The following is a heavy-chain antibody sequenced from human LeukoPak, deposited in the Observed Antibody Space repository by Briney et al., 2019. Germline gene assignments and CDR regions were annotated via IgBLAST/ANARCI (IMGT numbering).Heavy chain of an antibody. CDR1: GGSISSGGYS. J-gene: IGHJ4*02. Sequence: SETLSLTCAVSGGSISSGGYSWSWIRQPPGKGLEWIGYIYHSGSTYYNPSLKSRVTISIDTSKNQFSLKLSSVTAADTAVYYCVRSEGYCSGGSCYSIEFFDYWGQGTLVTVSS. CDR2: IYHSGST. CDR3: VRSEGYCSGGSCYSIEFFDY. D-gene: IGHD2-15*01. V-gene: IGHV4-30-2*01.